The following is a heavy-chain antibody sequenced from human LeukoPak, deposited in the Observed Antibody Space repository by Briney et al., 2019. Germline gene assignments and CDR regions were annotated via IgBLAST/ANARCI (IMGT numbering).Heavy chain of an antibody. CDR2: IRDDGSDK. CDR1: GFTLSPYG. D-gene: IGHD3-3*01. CDR3: AKGSVGFGAPPGY. Sequence: PGGSLRLSCAASGFTLSPYGMHWVRQAPGKGLEWVAFIRDDGSDKYYADSVKGRFTISRDNSKNTLYLQMNSLRAEDTAVYYCAKGSVGFGAPPGYWGQGTLVTVSS. J-gene: IGHJ4*02. V-gene: IGHV3-30*02.